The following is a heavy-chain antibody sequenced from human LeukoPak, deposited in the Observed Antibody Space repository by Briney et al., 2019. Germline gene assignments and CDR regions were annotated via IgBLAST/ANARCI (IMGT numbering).Heavy chain of an antibody. D-gene: IGHD6-19*01. V-gene: IGHV3-7*01. CDR1: GFIVSNYC. CDR3: ATDPSGPSDSSGWYYFDN. J-gene: IGHJ4*02. Sequence: GGSLRLSCAASGFIVSNYCMGWVRQAPGKGLEWVAYIKQDASETYYVDSVRGRFSISRDNAKNSLFLQMNSLRVEDTAVYYCATDPSGPSDSSGWYYFDNWGQGTLVTVSS. CDR2: IKQDASET.